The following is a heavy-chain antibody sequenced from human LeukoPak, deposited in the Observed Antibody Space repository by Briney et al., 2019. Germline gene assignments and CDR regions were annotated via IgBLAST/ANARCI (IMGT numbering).Heavy chain of an antibody. CDR1: GYSDTFYG. CDR2: ISAQHGQT. D-gene: IGHD2-8*01. V-gene: IGHV1-18*01. J-gene: IGHJ4*02. CDR3: AGSLGYCTSNVCYLKY. Sequence: ASVKVSCKTSGYSDTFYGITWVRQVAGQGLEWRGGISAQHGQTEHAPNSQDRVTMTTDTYTNTAYMELRSLRSDDTAVYYCAGSLGYCTSNVCYLKYWDQGTLVTVSS.